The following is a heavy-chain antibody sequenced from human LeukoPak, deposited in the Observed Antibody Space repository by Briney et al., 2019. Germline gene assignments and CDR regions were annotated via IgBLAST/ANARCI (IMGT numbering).Heavy chain of an antibody. CDR2: IYYSGST. CDR1: GGSFSSSSYY. CDR3: AREYSGSQDGFDI. Sequence: SETLSLTCAVYGGSFSSSSYYWGWIRQPPGKGLEWIGSIYYSGSTYYNPSLKSRVTISVDTSKNQFSLKLSSVTAADTAVYYCAREYSGSQDGFDIWGQGTMVTVSS. J-gene: IGHJ3*02. V-gene: IGHV4-39*07. D-gene: IGHD1-26*01.